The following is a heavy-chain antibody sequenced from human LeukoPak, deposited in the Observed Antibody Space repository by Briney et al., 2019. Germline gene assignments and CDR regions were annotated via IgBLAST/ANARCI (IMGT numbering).Heavy chain of an antibody. Sequence: SETLSLTCRVYGGSFSGYYWTWIRQPPGKGLEWIGEINHSGGINYNPSLKSRVIMSVDTSKNQFSLNVRSVTAADTAVYYCGKFRYGYMGLDSWGQGTLVTVSS. CDR3: GKFRYGYMGLDS. V-gene: IGHV4-34*01. CDR2: INHSGGI. D-gene: IGHD5-24*01. J-gene: IGHJ4*02. CDR1: GGSFSGYY.